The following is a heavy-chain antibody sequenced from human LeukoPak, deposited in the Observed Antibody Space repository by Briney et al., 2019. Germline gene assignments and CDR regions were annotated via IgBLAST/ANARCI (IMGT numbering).Heavy chain of an antibody. CDR2: ISTDGYTT. V-gene: IGHV3-74*01. CDR3: ARSGYGSGPGFDY. CDR1: GLAFSAYK. D-gene: IGHD3-10*01. Sequence: GGSLRLSCAASGLAFSAYKMHWVRQAPRKGLVWVSRISTDGYTTDYADFVQGRFTASRDNTKNTWSLEMNSLRAEDTAVYYCARSGYGSGPGFDYWGQGTLVTVSS. J-gene: IGHJ4*02.